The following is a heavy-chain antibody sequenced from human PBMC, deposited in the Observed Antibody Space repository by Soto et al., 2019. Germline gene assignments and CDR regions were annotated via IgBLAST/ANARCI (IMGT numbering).Heavy chain of an antibody. Sequence: FSVKGDWKGAGGGLSGDAGGWRSQAPGQGLEWMGGIIPIFGTANYAQKFQGRVTITADESTSTAYMELSSLRSEDTAVYYCARDYYYYGMDVWGQGTTVTVSS. J-gene: IGHJ6*02. CDR1: GGGLSGDA. V-gene: IGHV1-69*01. CDR2: IIPIFGTA. CDR3: ARDYYYYGMDV.